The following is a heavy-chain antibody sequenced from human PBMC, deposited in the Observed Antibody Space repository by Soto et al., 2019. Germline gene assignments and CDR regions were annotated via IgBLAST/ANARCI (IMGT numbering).Heavy chain of an antibody. CDR3: ARDPRLSSGWYLHY. V-gene: IGHV4-4*02. J-gene: IGHJ4*02. CDR1: SGSISSSNW. D-gene: IGHD6-19*01. CDR2: IYHSGST. Sequence: QVQLQESGPGLVKPSGTLSLTCAVSSGSISSSNWWSWVRQPPGKGLEWIGDIYHSGSTNYNTSLKSRVTISVDKSKTQFSLKLSCVSAAHTAVYYCARDPRLSSGWYLHYLGQGTLVTVSS.